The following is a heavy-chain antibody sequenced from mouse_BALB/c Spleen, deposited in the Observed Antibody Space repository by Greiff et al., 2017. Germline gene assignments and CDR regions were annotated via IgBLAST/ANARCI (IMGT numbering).Heavy chain of an antibody. V-gene: IGHV1S135*01. J-gene: IGHJ4*01. CDR2: IDPYNGGT. Sequence: VQLQQSGPELVKPSPSVYVSCTVSGYSFTDYDMYWVKQRHGKSLEWIGYIDPYNGGTSYYQKFKGKATLTVDKSSSTAFMHLNSLTSEDSAVYYGARDAMDYWGQGTSGTVSS. CDR3: ARDAMDY. CDR1: GYSFTDYD.